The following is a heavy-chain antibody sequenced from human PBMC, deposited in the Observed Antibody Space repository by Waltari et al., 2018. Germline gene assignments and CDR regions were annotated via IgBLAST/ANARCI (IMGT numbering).Heavy chain of an antibody. J-gene: IGHJ4*02. Sequence: QMQLVQSGPEVKTPGTSGKVSCKASGFTFTRAAVQRGRQARGQRLEWIGCIVVGSVNTNHAQKFQERVTITRDMSTSTAYMELSSLRSEDTAVYYCAASSGSGWYDYWGQGTLVTVSS. D-gene: IGHD6-19*01. V-gene: IGHV1-58*01. CDR3: AASSGSGWYDY. CDR2: IVVGSVNT. CDR1: GFTFTRAA.